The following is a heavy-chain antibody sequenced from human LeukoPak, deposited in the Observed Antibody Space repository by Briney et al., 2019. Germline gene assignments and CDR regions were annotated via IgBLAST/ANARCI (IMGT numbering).Heavy chain of an antibody. CDR1: GFTFSSYS. CDR3: ARVSDISVAAYFDY. D-gene: IGHD6-19*01. V-gene: IGHV3-20*04. CDR2: INWNGGST. Sequence: GGSLRLSCAASGFTFSSYSMNWVRHAPGKGLEWVSTINWNGGSTGYADSVKGRFTISRDNAKNSLYLQMNSLRAEDTALYYCARVSDISVAAYFDYWGQGTLVTVSS. J-gene: IGHJ4*02.